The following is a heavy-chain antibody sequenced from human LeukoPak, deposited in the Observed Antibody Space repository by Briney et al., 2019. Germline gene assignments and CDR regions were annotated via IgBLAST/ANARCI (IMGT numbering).Heavy chain of an antibody. Sequence: RASVKVSCKASGYTFTGYYIHWVRQAPGQGLEWMGWINPNSGGTNYAPTFQGRVTMTRDTSIGTAYMELSRLTFDDTTIYYCATTLHIVVVTWHAFDIWGQGTMVTVSS. J-gene: IGHJ3*02. CDR2: INPNSGGT. V-gene: IGHV1-2*02. CDR3: ATTLHIVVVTWHAFDI. CDR1: GYTFTGYY. D-gene: IGHD2-21*02.